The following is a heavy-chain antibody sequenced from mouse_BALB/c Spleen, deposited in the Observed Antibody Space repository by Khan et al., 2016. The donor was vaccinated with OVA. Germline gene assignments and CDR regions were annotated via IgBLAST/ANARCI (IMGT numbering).Heavy chain of an antibody. CDR3: AKSEGYDGWFAY. CDR1: GYTFTAYV. V-gene: IGHV1S136*01. CDR2: IYPFNDDT. Sequence: VQLQQSGPELVKPGASVKMSCKASGYTFTAYVMQWVKQKPGQGLEWIGYIYPFNDDTKYNEKFKGKATLTSYKSSSTAYMELSSLTSDDSAVYFCAKSEGYDGWFAYWGQGTLVTVSA. D-gene: IGHD2-3*01. J-gene: IGHJ3*01.